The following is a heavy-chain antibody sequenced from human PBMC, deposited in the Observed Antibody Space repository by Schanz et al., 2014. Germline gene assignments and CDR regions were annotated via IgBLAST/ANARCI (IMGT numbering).Heavy chain of an antibody. CDR1: GFTFSSYN. Sequence: DVQLLESGGGLVQPGGSLRLSCAASGFTFSSYNMNWVRQAPGKGLEWVSSISSSGSYIHYADSVKGRFTISRDNSRNTLYLQMNSLRPEDTAVYYCASPSGYSDYGTYFDFWGQGTLVTVSS. D-gene: IGHD5-12*01. J-gene: IGHJ4*02. CDR3: ASPSGYSDYGTYFDF. CDR2: ISSSGSYI. V-gene: IGHV3-21*01.